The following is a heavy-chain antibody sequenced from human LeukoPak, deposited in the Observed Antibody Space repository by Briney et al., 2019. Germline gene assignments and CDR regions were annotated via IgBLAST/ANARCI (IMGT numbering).Heavy chain of an antibody. D-gene: IGHD3-10*02. CDR2: ISYDGSNK. Sequence: GSLRLSCAASGFTFSSYGMHWVRQAPGKGLEWVAAISYDGSNKYYADSVKGRFTISRDNSKNTLYLQMNSLRAEDTAVYYCAKDQDVPTYGMEVWGQGTTVNVSS. V-gene: IGHV3-30*18. J-gene: IGHJ6*02. CDR1: GFTFSSYG. CDR3: AKDQDVPTYGMEV.